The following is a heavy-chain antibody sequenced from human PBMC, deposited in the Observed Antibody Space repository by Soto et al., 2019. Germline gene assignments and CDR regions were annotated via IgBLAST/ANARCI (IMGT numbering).Heavy chain of an antibody. V-gene: IGHV3-64D*06. J-gene: IGHJ4*02. CDR2: ISSNEKST. CDR1: GFTLITYA. CDR3: VKDRWVDY. D-gene: IGHD1-26*01. Sequence: PGGSLRLSCSVSGFTLITYAMHWVRQAPGKGLEYVSSISSNEKSTYYADSVKGRFTISRDNSKNTLYLQMSSLRVEDTALYYCVKDRWVDYWGQGTLVTVS.